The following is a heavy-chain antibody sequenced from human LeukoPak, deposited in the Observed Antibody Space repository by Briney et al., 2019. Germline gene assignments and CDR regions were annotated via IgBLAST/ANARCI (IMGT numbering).Heavy chain of an antibody. V-gene: IGHV4-61*02. CDR3: ARDGRLWSALDYFDY. D-gene: IGHD4/OR15-4a*01. J-gene: IGHJ4*02. Sequence: SQTLSLTCTVSGGSISSGSYYWSWIRQPAGKGLEWIGRIYTSGSTNYNPSLKSRVTISVDTSKNQFSLKLSSVTAADTAVYYCARDGRLWSALDYFDYWGQGTLVTVSS. CDR1: GGSISSGSYY. CDR2: IYTSGST.